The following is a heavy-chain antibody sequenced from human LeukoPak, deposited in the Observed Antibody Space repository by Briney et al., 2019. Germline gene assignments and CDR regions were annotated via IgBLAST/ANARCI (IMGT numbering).Heavy chain of an antibody. Sequence: GRSLRLSCAASGFTFSSYAMHWVRQAPGKGLEWVAVISYDGSNKYYADSVKGRFTIFRDNSKNTLYLQMNSLRAEDTAVYYCARQKDDTAMVSCYFDYWGQGTLVTVSS. CDR2: ISYDGSNK. CDR1: GFTFSSYA. J-gene: IGHJ4*02. D-gene: IGHD5-18*01. V-gene: IGHV3-30-3*01. CDR3: ARQKDDTAMVSCYFDY.